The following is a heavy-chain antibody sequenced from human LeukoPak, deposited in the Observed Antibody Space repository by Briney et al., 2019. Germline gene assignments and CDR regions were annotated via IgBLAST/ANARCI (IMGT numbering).Heavy chain of an antibody. V-gene: IGHV3-30*18. CDR3: AKRSDVVTSIPDS. Sequence: PGGSLRLSCAASGYTLSGYAIHWVRQAPGKGLEWVAVISYDGRTEYYADSVKGRFTISRDNSKNTAYLQINSLRDEDTAVYYCAKRSDVVTSIPDSWGQGTLVTVSS. J-gene: IGHJ5*01. CDR2: ISYDGRTE. D-gene: IGHD2-21*02. CDR1: GYTLSGYA.